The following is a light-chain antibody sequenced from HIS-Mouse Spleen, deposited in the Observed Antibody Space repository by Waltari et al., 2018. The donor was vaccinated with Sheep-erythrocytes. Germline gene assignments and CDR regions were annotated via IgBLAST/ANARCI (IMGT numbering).Light chain of an antibody. Sequence: QSALTQPRSVSGSPGQSVTISCTGTSSDVGGYNYVSWYQQHPGKAPKLMIYDVSKRPSGVPDRFAGSKSGNTASLTSCGLQAEDEADYYCCSYAGSYDHVFATGTKVTVL. CDR3: CSYAGSYDHV. CDR1: SSDVGGYNY. J-gene: IGLJ1*01. CDR2: DVS. V-gene: IGLV2-11*01.